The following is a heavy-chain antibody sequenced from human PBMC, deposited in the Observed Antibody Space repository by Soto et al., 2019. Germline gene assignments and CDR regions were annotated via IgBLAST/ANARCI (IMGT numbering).Heavy chain of an antibody. CDR2: IFYTGAT. CDR3: AREGRYSGGMRESWFDP. Sequence: QVQLQESGPGLVKPSQTLSLTCAVSGDSISSRSHYWNWIRRVPGKGLEFIGYIFYTGATYYNPSLRGRISMSVDTSKNQFSLTLRSVTAADTAIYYSAREGRYSGGMRESWFDPWGQGTQVTVSS. CDR1: GDSISSRSHY. D-gene: IGHD3-9*01. V-gene: IGHV4-31*11. J-gene: IGHJ5*02.